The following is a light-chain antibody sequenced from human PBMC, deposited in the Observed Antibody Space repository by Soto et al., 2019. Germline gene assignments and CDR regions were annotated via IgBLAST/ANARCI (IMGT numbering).Light chain of an antibody. J-gene: IGKJ1*01. CDR1: QSIGTF. Sequence: IQMTHSPSSLSASVLYRVSITCRASQSIGTFLNWYQQKPGEAPNLLIHTSFTLYSGVPSRFSGTGSGTDFTLTISSLQPEDFATYFCQQAFSAEWTFGQGTKVDI. V-gene: IGKV1-39*01. CDR2: TSF. CDR3: QQAFSAEWT.